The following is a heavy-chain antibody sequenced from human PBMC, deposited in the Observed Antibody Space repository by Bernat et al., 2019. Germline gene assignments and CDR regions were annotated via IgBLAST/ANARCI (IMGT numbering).Heavy chain of an antibody. CDR3: ARVAVYYYGSGSYPLDY. CDR1: GFTFSSYG. V-gene: IGHV3-48*01. D-gene: IGHD3-10*01. J-gene: IGHJ4*02. CDR2: ISSSSSTI. Sequence: EVQLVESGGGLVQPGGSLRLSCAASGFTFSSYGMNWVRQAPGKGLEWVSYISSSSSTIYYADSVKGRFTISRDNAKNSLYLQMNSLRAEDTAVYYCARVAVYYYGSGSYPLDYWGQGTLVTVSS.